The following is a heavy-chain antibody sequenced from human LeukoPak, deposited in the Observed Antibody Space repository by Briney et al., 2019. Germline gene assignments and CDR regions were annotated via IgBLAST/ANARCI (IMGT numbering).Heavy chain of an antibody. CDR1: GFTFSSYW. D-gene: IGHD6-19*01. V-gene: IGHV3-23*01. CDR3: AKGLYSSGWSDFDY. CDR2: ISGSGGST. Sequence: GGSLRLSCAASGFTFSSYWMNWVRQAPGKGLEWVSAISGSGGSTYYADSVKGRFTISRDNSKNTLYLQMNSLRAEDTAVYYCAKGLYSSGWSDFDYWGQGTLVTVSS. J-gene: IGHJ4*02.